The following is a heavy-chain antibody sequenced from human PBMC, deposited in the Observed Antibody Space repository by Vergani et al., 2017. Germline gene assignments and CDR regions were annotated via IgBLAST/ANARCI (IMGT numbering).Heavy chain of an antibody. CDR2: INPNSGGT. Sequence: QVQLVQSGAEVKKPGASVKVSCKASGYTFTSYYMHWVRQAPGQGLEWMGWINPNSGGTNYAQKFQGRVTMTRDTSISTAYMELSRLRSDDTAVYYCAREKDCSSTSCLNHYYYYGMDVWGQGTTVTVSS. V-gene: IGHV1-2*02. J-gene: IGHJ6*02. D-gene: IGHD2-2*01. CDR1: GYTFTSYY. CDR3: AREKDCSSTSCLNHYYYYGMDV.